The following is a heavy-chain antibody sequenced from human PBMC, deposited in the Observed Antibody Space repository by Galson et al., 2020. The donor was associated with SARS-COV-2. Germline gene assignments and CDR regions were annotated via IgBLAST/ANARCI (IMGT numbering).Heavy chain of an antibody. CDR1: GSTFSDYG. CDR3: ARHFGYCSNTEGFGNWFDP. V-gene: IGHV3-48*04. J-gene: IGHJ5*02. D-gene: IGHD2-2*01. Sequence: GGSLRLSCAASGSTFSDYGMNWVRQAPGEGLEWLSYISSRSTSIFYADSVKGRFTISRDNAKSSLILQMNSLRAEDTAVYYCARHFGYCSNTEGFGNWFDPWGQGTPVTVSS. CDR2: ISSRSTSI.